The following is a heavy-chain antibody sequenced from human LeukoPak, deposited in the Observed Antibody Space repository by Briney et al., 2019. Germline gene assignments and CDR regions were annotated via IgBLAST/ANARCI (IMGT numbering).Heavy chain of an antibody. CDR2: ISSSSSQT. CDR3: ARDVPYPHYDLWSGPFDY. Sequence: GGSLRLSCEASVFTFSSYSMNWVRQAPGKGLEWVSSISSSSSQTYYGDSVKGRFPISRDNDKNSLYPQMNSLSAEYAAVYHCARDVPYPHYDLWSGPFDYWGQGTLVSVSS. V-gene: IGHV3-21*01. CDR1: VFTFSSYS. D-gene: IGHD3-3*01. J-gene: IGHJ4*02.